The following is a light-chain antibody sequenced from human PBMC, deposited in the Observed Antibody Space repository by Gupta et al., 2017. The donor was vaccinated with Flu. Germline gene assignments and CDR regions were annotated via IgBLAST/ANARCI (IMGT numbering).Light chain of an antibody. Sequence: QSALPQPRPVSGSPGQSVTITCAGASSDVDVYKFVSWYQHHAGKAPKLIIYDVTQRPSGVPDRFSGSRSANTASLTISGLQDEDEADYYCCSFAGTATPRVFGTGTRVTVL. CDR1: SSDVDVYKF. CDR2: DVT. CDR3: CSFAGTATPRV. V-gene: IGLV2-11*01. J-gene: IGLJ1*01.